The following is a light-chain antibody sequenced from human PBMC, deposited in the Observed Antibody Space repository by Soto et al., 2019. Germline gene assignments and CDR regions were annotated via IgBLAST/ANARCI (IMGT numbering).Light chain of an antibody. V-gene: IGKV3-20*01. CDR3: QLYGSSPRFT. J-gene: IGKJ3*01. Sequence: EILLTQSPGTLSLSPGERATLACRARQSVSSNYVAWYQQKPGQAPRLLIHGASTRASGIPDRFSGSGSGADFTLTISRLEPEDFAVYYCQLYGSSPRFTFGPGTRVDIK. CDR1: QSVSSNY. CDR2: GAS.